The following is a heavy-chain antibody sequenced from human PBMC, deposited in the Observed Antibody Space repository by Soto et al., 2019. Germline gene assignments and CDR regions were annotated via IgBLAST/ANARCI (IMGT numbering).Heavy chain of an antibody. CDR2: IDPSDSYT. Sequence: GESLKISCKGSGYSFTSYWISWVRQMPGKGLEWMGRIDPSDSYTNYSPSFQGHVTISADKSISTAYLQWSSLKASDTAMYYWARHHHRDYYYYGMDVWGQGTTVTVSS. CDR3: ARHHHRDYYYYGMDV. CDR1: GYSFTSYW. V-gene: IGHV5-10-1*01. J-gene: IGHJ6*02.